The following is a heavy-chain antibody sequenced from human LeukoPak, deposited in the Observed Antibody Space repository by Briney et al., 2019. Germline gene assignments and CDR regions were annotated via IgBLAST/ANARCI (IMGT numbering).Heavy chain of an antibody. V-gene: IGHV3-11*01. CDR2: ISSSGSTI. CDR3: ARGSSPYLRDYYGMDV. D-gene: IGHD2-21*01. Sequence: GGSLRLSCAASGFTFSDYYMSWIRQAPGKGLEWVSYISSSGSTIYYVDSVKGRFTISRDNAKNSLYLQMNSLRAEDTAVYYCARGSSPYLRDYYGMDVWGQGTLVTVSS. J-gene: IGHJ6*02. CDR1: GFTFSDYY.